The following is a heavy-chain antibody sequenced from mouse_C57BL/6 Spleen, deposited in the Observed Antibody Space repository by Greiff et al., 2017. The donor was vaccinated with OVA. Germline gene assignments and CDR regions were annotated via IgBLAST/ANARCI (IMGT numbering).Heavy chain of an antibody. CDR3: ARSYYYGSFCDY. Sequence: EVHLVESGGGLVQPGGSLSLSCAASGFTFTDYYMSWVRQPPGKALEWLGFIRNKANGYTTEYSASVKGRFTISRDNSQSILYLQMNALRAEDSATYYCARSYYYGSFCDYWGQGTTLTVSS. CDR2: IRNKANGYTT. J-gene: IGHJ2*01. V-gene: IGHV7-3*01. CDR1: GFTFTDYY. D-gene: IGHD1-1*01.